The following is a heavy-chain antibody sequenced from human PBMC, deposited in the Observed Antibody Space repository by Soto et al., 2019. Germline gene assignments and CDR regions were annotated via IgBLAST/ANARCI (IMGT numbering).Heavy chain of an antibody. CDR1: GYNFNTYH. D-gene: IGHD4-17*01. V-gene: IGHV1-46*02. J-gene: IGHJ4*02. CDR3: ARAYGDYVSIDS. Sequence: ASVKVSCKASGYNFNTYHLYWVRQAPGQGLEWMGRITPIGGNTTYAQKFQGRVTLTRDTSTSTDYMELSSLRSEDTAMYYCARAYGDYVSIDSWGQGTPVTVSS. CDR2: ITPIGGNT.